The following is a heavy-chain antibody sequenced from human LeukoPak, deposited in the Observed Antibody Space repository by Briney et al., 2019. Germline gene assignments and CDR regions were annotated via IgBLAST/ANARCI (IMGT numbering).Heavy chain of an antibody. CDR3: ARLSDAVHLGAFDL. D-gene: IGHD3-3*01. J-gene: IGHJ3*01. V-gene: IGHV4-61*05. CDR1: GASISSSIYS. CDR2: IHTSGSN. Sequence: PPETLSLTCTVSGASISSSIYSWGWVRQPPGKGLEWIGYIHTSGSNNQYPSPKSQVTISVDKSKNHFSLRLTSVTAADTAVYYCARLSDAVHLGAFDLWGQGTMVTVSS.